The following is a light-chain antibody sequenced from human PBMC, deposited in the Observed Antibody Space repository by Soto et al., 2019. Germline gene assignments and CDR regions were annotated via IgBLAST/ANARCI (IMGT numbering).Light chain of an antibody. Sequence: DIVMTQSPDSLAVSLGERATINCKSSQNVLFSSTNKNYLVWYQQKSGQPPKLLIYWASTRESGVPDRFSGSGCGTDFTLTISRLQPKDVAVYDCQQYYSIPYTCGQGTRLEIK. V-gene: IGKV4-1*01. CDR1: QNVLFSSTNKNY. J-gene: IGKJ2*01. CDR2: WAS. CDR3: QQYYSIPYT.